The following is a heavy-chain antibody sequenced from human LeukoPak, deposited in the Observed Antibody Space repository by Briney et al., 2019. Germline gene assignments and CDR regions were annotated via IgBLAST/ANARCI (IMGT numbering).Heavy chain of an antibody. Sequence: GGSLRLSCAASGFTFSDYYMSWIRQAPGKGLEWVSYISSGGSTIYYADSVKGRFTISRDNAKNSLYLQMNSLRAEDTAVYYCARVQGGVLGVRYYYYGMDVWGQGTTVTVSS. J-gene: IGHJ6*02. D-gene: IGHD3-16*01. CDR3: ARVQGGVLGVRYYYYGMDV. V-gene: IGHV3-11*01. CDR2: ISSGGSTI. CDR1: GFTFSDYY.